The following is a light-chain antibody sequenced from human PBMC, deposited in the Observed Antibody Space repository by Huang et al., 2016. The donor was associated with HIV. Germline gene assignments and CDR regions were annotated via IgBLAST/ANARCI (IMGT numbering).Light chain of an antibody. CDR3: QQSYSTPLMYT. J-gene: IGKJ2*01. CDR2: AAS. V-gene: IGKV1-39*01. Sequence: DIQMTQSPSSLSASVGDRVTITCRASQSISSYLNWYQQKQGKAPKLLIYAASSLQSGVPSRFSGSGSGTDFTLTISSLHPEDFATYYCQQSYSTPLMYTFGQGTKLEIK. CDR1: QSISSY.